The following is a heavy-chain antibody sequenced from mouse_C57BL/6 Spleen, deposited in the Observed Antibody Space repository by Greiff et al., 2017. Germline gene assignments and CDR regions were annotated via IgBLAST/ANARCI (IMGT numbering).Heavy chain of an antibody. CDR3: TTFTSVVAPFAY. J-gene: IGHJ3*01. CDR1: GFNIKDDY. V-gene: IGHV14-4*01. D-gene: IGHD1-1*01. Sequence: EVQLQQSGAELVRPGASVKLSCTASGFNIKDDYMHWVKQRPEQGLEWIGWIDPENGDTEYASKFQGKATITADTSSNTAYLQLSSLTSEDTAVYYCTTFTSVVAPFAYWGQGTLVTVSA. CDR2: IDPENGDT.